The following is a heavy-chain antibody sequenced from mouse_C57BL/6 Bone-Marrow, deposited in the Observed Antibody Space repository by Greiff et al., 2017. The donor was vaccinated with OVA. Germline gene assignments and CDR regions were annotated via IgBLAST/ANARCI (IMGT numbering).Heavy chain of an antibody. CDR2: IDPEDGET. CDR1: GFNIKDYY. D-gene: IGHD2-3*01. CDR3: ARGFYDGYYVRIFAY. V-gene: IGHV14-2*01. J-gene: IGHJ3*01. Sequence: VHVKQSGAELVKPGASVKLSCTASGFNIKDYYMHWVKQRTEQGLEWIGRIDPEDGETKYAPKFQGKATITADTSSNTAYLQLSSLTSEDTAVYYCARGFYDGYYVRIFAYWGQGTLVTVSA.